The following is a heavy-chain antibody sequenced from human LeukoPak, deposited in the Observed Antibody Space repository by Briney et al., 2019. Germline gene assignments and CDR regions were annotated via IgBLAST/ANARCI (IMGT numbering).Heavy chain of an antibody. J-gene: IGHJ4*02. D-gene: IGHD4-17*01. Sequence: GGSLRLSCAASGFTFRNYSMHWVRQAPGRGLEWVSVIYSGGSTYYADSVKGRFTISRDNSKNTLYLQMNSLRAEDTAVYYCAREGPYGDYGFDYWGQGTLVTVSS. V-gene: IGHV3-53*01. CDR2: IYSGGST. CDR1: GFTFRNYS. CDR3: AREGPYGDYGFDY.